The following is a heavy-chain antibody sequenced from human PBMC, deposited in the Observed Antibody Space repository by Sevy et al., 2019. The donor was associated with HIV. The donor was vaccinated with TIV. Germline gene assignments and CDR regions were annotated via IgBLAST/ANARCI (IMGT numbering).Heavy chain of an antibody. D-gene: IGHD6-13*01. V-gene: IGHV3-21*01. CDR2: ISGLNNYI. CDR3: AREGDSWLPFDY. J-gene: IGHJ4*02. CDR1: GFTFSSYS. Sequence: GGSLRPSCAASGFTFSSYSMNWVRQAPGKGLEWVSSISGLNNYIYYADSVKGRFTISRDNAKNSLYLQMNSLRAEETAVYYCAREGDSWLPFDYWGQGTLVTVSS.